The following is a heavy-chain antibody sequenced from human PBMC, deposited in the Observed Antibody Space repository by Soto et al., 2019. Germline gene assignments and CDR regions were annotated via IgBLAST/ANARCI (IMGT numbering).Heavy chain of an antibody. Sequence: QVQLVQSGAEVKKPGASVKVSCKASGYTFTSYDINWVRQATGQGLEWMGWMNPNSGNTGYAQKFQGRVTITRNTSISTAYMELSSLRSEDTAVYYCARASYCTNGVCYKVAFDIWGQGTMVTVSS. CDR3: ARASYCTNGVCYKVAFDI. CDR1: GYTFTSYD. D-gene: IGHD2-8*01. J-gene: IGHJ3*02. CDR2: MNPNSGNT. V-gene: IGHV1-8*01.